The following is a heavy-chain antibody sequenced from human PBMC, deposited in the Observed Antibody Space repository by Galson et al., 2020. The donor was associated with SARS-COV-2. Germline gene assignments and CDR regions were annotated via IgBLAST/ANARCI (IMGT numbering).Heavy chain of an antibody. CDR3: AKEGGPDYYDSSGYYWEGY. V-gene: IGHV3-43*02. CDR2: ISGDGGST. Sequence: GESLKISCAASGFTFDDYAMHWVRQAPGKGLEWVSLISGDGGSTYYADSVKGRFTISRDNSKNSLYLQMNSLRTEDTALYYCAKEGGPDYYDSSGYYWEGYWGQGTLVTVSS. CDR1: GFTFDDYA. J-gene: IGHJ4*02. D-gene: IGHD3-22*01.